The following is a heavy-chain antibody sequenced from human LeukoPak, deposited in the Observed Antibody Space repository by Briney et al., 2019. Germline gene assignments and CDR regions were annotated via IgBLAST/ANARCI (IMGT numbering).Heavy chain of an antibody. CDR1: GGSISGFY. J-gene: IGHJ4*02. CDR2: IYTSGTT. D-gene: IGHD6-13*01. CDR3: ARSYSSPHDIDY. V-gene: IGHV4-4*07. Sequence: SETLSLTCTVSGGSISGFYWSWIRQPAGKGLEWIGRIYTSGTTNYNPSLKSRVIMSVDTSKNQFSLKLSSVTAADTAAYYCARSYSSPHDIDYWGQGTLVTVSS.